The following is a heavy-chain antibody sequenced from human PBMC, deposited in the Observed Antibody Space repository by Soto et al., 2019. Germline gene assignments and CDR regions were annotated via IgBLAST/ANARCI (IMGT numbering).Heavy chain of an antibody. CDR2: IYHSGST. J-gene: IGHJ5*02. Sequence: KSSETLSLTCAVSGYSISSGYYWGWIRQPPGKGLEWIGSIYHSGSTYYNPSLKGRVTISVDTSKNQFSLKLSSVTAADTAVYYCARGKHVNTWRGVFFDPWGQGTLVTVSS. V-gene: IGHV4-38-2*01. CDR3: ARGKHVNTWRGVFFDP. CDR1: GYSISSGYY. D-gene: IGHD3-10*01.